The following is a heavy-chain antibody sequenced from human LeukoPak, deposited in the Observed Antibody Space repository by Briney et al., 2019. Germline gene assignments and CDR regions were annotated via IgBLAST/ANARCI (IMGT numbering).Heavy chain of an antibody. CDR3: ARGYAFDY. D-gene: IGHD5-18*01. J-gene: IGHJ4*02. V-gene: IGHV3-7*01. CDR1: GFPFSSHW. CDR2: IKQDGSEK. Sequence: GSLELSCAASGFPFSSHWMSRVRPAPGKGLEWVANIKQDGSEKYYVDSVKGRFTISRDNAKNSLYLQMNSLRAEDTAVYYCARGYAFDYWGQGTLVTVSS.